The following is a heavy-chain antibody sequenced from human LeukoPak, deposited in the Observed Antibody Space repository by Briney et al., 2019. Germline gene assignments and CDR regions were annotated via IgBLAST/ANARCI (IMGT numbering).Heavy chain of an antibody. Sequence: ASVKVSCKASGGTFSSYAISWVRQAPGQGLEWMGWISAYNGNTNYAQKLQCRVTMTTDTSTSTAYMELRSLRSDDTAVYYCARGSRSGSLTSAFDIWGQGTMVTVSS. CDR2: ISAYNGNT. D-gene: IGHD1-26*01. CDR3: ARGSRSGSLTSAFDI. V-gene: IGHV1-18*01. J-gene: IGHJ3*02. CDR1: GGTFSSYA.